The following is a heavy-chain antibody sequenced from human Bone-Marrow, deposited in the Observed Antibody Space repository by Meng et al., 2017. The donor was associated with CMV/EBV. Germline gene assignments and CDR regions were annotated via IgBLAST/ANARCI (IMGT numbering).Heavy chain of an antibody. Sequence: GESLKISCAASGFIFSDYSMNWIRQAPGKGLEWVSSISRDNNYIYYKDSVKGRFTISRDNAKNSLYLQMNSLRAEDTAVYYCARDDILWWPGGWFDPWGQGTLVTVSS. D-gene: IGHD2-21*01. CDR3: ARDDILWWPGGWFDP. CDR1: GFIFSDYS. CDR2: ISRDNNYI. J-gene: IGHJ5*02. V-gene: IGHV3-21*01.